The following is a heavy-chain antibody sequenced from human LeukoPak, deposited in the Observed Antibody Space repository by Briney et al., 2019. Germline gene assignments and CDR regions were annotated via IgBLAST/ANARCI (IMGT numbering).Heavy chain of an antibody. J-gene: IGHJ3*02. CDR2: IIPIFGTA. CDR3: ARESDIAGGAFDI. D-gene: IGHD2-15*01. Sequence: ASVKVSCKASGGTFSSYAISWVRQAPGQGLEWMGGIIPIFGTANYPQKFQGRVTITADESTSTAYMELSSLRSEDTAVYYCARESDIAGGAFDIWGQGTMVTVSS. CDR1: GGTFSSYA. V-gene: IGHV1-69*13.